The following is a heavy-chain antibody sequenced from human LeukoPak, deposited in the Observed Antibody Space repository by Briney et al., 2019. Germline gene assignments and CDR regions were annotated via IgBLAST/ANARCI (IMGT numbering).Heavy chain of an antibody. CDR3: ARLAGSYGDYFLGWFDP. V-gene: IGHV4-59*08. CDR1: GGSISSYY. Sequence: SETLSLTCTVSGGSISSYYWSWIRQPPGKGLEWIGCIYYSGSTNYNPSLKSRVTISVDTSKNQFSLKLSSVTAADTAVYYCARLAGSYGDYFLGWFDPWGQGTLVTVSS. J-gene: IGHJ5*02. D-gene: IGHD4-17*01. CDR2: IYYSGST.